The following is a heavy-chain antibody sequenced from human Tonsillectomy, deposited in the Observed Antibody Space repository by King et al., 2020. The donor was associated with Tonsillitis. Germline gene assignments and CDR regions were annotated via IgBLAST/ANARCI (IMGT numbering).Heavy chain of an antibody. J-gene: IGHJ6*02. Sequence: LQLQESGPGLVKPSETLSLTCTVSGGSISSSSYYWGWIRQPPGKGLEWIGSIYYSGSTYYNPSLKSRVTISVDTSKNQFSLKLSSVTAADTAVYYCAGGGVVVVPAAIEDYYYYGMDVWGQGTTVTVSS. D-gene: IGHD2-2*01. CDR1: GGSISSSSYY. V-gene: IGHV4-39*07. CDR2: IYYSGST. CDR3: AGGGVVVVPAAIEDYYYYGMDV.